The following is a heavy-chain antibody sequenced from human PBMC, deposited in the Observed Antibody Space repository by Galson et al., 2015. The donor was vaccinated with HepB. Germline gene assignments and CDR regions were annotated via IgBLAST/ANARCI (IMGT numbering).Heavy chain of an antibody. J-gene: IGHJ4*02. D-gene: IGHD3-16*02. CDR2: ISAYNAHT. CDR1: GYTFTTYG. V-gene: IGHV1-18*04. Sequence: SVKVSCKASGYTFTTYGFTWVRQAPGRGLEWMGWISAYNAHTNYAQKLQGRVTMTTDTSTSTAYRELTILRSDVTAVYYCAREGDYIWGSYRSPVVDYWGKGTLVTVSS. CDR3: AREGDYIWGSYRSPVVDY.